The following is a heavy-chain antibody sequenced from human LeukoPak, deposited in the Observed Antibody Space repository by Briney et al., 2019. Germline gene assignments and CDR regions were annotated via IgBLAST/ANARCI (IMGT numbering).Heavy chain of an antibody. CDR1: GFTFSSYG. J-gene: IGHJ2*01. Sequence: GSLRLSCAASGFTFSSYGMHWVRQAPGKGLEWVSAISGSGGSTYYADSVKGRFTISRDNSKNTLYLQMNSLRAEDTAVYYCAKSGGSSGYPSYWYFDLWGRGTLVTVSS. CDR2: ISGSGGST. D-gene: IGHD3-22*01. CDR3: AKSGGSSGYPSYWYFDL. V-gene: IGHV3-23*01.